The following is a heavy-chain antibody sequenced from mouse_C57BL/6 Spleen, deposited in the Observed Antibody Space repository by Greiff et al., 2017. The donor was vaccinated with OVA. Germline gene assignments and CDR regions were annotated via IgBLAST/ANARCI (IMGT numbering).Heavy chain of an antibody. J-gene: IGHJ2*01. V-gene: IGHV3-6*01. CDR3: ARGSNYYFDY. D-gene: IGHD2-5*01. CDR2: ISYDGSN. CDR1: GYSITSGYY. Sequence: ESGPGLVKPSQSLSLTCSVTGYSITSGYYWNWIRQFPGNKLEWMGYISYDGSNNYNPSLKNRISITRDTSKNQFFLKLNSATTEDTATYYCARGSNYYFDYWGQGTTLTVSS.